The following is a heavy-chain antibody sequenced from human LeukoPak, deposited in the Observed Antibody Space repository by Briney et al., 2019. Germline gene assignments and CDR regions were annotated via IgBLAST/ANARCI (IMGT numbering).Heavy chain of an antibody. CDR2: IYDSETT. D-gene: IGHD6-13*01. V-gene: IGHV4-59*11. J-gene: IGHJ4*02. Sequence: SETLSLTCTVSGVSMGNHYWSWIRQPPGKKLEWIGHIYDSETTNYNPSLKSRVTMSLDTSKNQFSLKLTSVTAADTALYYCATRPGGSTWHGVFDFWSRGTLVTVSS. CDR1: GVSMGNHY. CDR3: ATRPGGSTWHGVFDF.